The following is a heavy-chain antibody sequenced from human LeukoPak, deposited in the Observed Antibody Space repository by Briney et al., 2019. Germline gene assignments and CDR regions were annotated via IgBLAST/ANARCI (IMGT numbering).Heavy chain of an antibody. CDR1: GYSISSDYY. J-gene: IGHJ4*02. D-gene: IGHD3-22*01. CDR2: IHHSGST. V-gene: IGHV4-38-2*02. Sequence: PSETLSLTCTVSGYSISSDYYWGWIRQPPGKGLEWIGSIHHSGSTYYNPSLKSRVTISVDTSKNQFSLKLSSVTAADTAVYYCARASYSYDINGWVPFDYWGQGTLVTVSS. CDR3: ARASYSYDINGWVPFDY.